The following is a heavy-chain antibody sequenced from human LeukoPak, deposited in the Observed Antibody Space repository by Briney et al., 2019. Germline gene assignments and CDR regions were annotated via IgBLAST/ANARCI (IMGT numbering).Heavy chain of an antibody. D-gene: IGHD1-26*01. Sequence: GGSLRLSCAASGFTFSSYAMHWVRQAPGKGLEWVAVISYDGGHQYSADSVKGRLTISRDNSRHTLYLQMNSLRPEDTAVYYCARARNGTLKYWGQGTLVTVSS. CDR2: ISYDGGHQ. J-gene: IGHJ4*02. CDR1: GFTFSSYA. CDR3: ARARNGTLKY. V-gene: IGHV3-30*01.